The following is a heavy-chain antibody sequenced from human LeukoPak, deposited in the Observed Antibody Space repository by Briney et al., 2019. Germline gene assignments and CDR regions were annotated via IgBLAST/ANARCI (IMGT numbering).Heavy chain of an antibody. CDR1: GFTFSNHG. Sequence: GGTLRLSCAASGFTFSNHGMNWVRQAPGKGLEWVANIKQDGSEKYYVDSVKGRFTISRDNAKNSLYLQMNSLRAEDTAVYYCARDSAGFDYWGQGTLVTVSS. CDR2: IKQDGSEK. V-gene: IGHV3-7*01. CDR3: ARDSAGFDY. J-gene: IGHJ4*02.